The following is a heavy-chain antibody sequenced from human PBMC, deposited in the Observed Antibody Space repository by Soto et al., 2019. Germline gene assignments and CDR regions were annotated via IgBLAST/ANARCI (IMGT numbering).Heavy chain of an antibody. CDR3: ASETGDDYYDSSGPYYYYGMDV. D-gene: IGHD3-22*01. CDR1: GGSISSYC. Sequence: SETLSVTCTVSGGSISSYCWSWIRQPAGKGLEWIGRIYTSGSTNYNPSLKSRVTMSVDTSKNQFSLKLSSVTAADTAVYYCASETGDDYYDSSGPYYYYGMDVWGQGTTVTVSS. CDR2: IYTSGST. J-gene: IGHJ6*02. V-gene: IGHV4-4*07.